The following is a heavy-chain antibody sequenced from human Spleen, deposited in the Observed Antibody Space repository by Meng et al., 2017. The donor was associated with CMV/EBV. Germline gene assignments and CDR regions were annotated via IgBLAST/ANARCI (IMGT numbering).Heavy chain of an antibody. CDR1: GYTFTDNY. CDR2: INPNSGDT. J-gene: IGHJ3*02. V-gene: IGHV1-2*02. CDR3: ARALRITIFGVVRDAFDI. D-gene: IGHD3-3*01. Sequence: SVKVSCKASGYTFTDNYMHWVRQAPGQGLEWMGWINPNSGDTDSAQKFQGRVTMTRDTSISTAYMELSGLRSDDTAVYYCARALRITIFGVVRDAFDIWGQGTMVTVSS.